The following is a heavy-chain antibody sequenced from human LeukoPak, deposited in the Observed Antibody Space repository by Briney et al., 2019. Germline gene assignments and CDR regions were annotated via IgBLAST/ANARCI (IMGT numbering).Heavy chain of an antibody. J-gene: IGHJ4*02. CDR2: IYYSGST. CDR3: ARTCGYSGYDGFDY. V-gene: IGHV4-39*01. CDR1: GGSISSSRYY. Sequence: ASETLSLTCTVSGGSISSSRYYWGWIRQPPGKGLEWIGSIYYSGSTYYNPSLKSRVTISVDTSKNQFSLKLRSVTAADTAVFYCARTCGYSGYDGFDYWGQGTLVTVAS. D-gene: IGHD5-12*01.